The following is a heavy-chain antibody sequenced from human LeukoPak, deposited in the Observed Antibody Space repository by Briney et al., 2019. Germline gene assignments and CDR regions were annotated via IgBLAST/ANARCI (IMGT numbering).Heavy chain of an antibody. CDR3: ARATALYYYDSSGYQYPDY. CDR2: IYPNSGGT. J-gene: IGHJ4*02. V-gene: IGHV1-2*02. CDR1: GYTFIGYY. Sequence: ASVTVSCKASGYTFIGYYMHWVRQAPGQGLEWMGWIYPNSGGTNYAQKFQGRVTMTRDTSISTAYMELSRLRSDDTAVYYCARATALYYYDSSGYQYPDYWGQGTLVTVSS. D-gene: IGHD3-22*01.